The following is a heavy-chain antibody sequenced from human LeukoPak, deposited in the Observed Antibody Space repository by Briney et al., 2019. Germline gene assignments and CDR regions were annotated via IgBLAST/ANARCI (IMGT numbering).Heavy chain of an antibody. V-gene: IGHV1-69*05. Sequence: SVKVSCKASVGTFSSYAIGWVRQAPGQGLAWMGGINPIFGKANYAQKLQGRVTITTDESTSTAYMELSSPRSEDTAVYYCARYRGGYFDYWGQGTLVTVSS. D-gene: IGHD3-10*01. J-gene: IGHJ4*02. CDR2: INPIFGKA. CDR3: ARYRGGYFDY. CDR1: VGTFSSYA.